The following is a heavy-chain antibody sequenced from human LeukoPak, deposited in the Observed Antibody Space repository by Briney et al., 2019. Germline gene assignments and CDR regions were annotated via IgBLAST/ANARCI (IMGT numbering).Heavy chain of an antibody. J-gene: IGHJ6*03. Sequence: SETLSLTCTVSGGSISSSSYYWSWIRQPPGKGLEWIGEINHSGSTNYNPSLKSRVTISVDTSKNQFSLKLSSVTAADTAVYYCARTHKLYYYDSSGYYPFYYYYYYMDVWGKGTTVTISS. CDR3: ARTHKLYYYDSSGYYPFYYYYYYMDV. V-gene: IGHV4-39*07. CDR2: INHSGST. CDR1: GGSISSSSYY. D-gene: IGHD3-22*01.